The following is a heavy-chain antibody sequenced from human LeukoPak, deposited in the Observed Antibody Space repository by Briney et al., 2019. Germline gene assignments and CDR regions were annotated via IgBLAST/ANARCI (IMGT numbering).Heavy chain of an antibody. J-gene: IGHJ6*03. CDR2: ISAYNGNT. CDR1: GYTFTSYG. CDR3: ARGVATGYDSSGYWHYYYYMDV. D-gene: IGHD3-22*01. Sequence: ASVKVSCKASGYTFTSYGISWVRQAPGQGLEWMGWISAYNGNTNYAQKLQGRVTMTTDTSTSTAYMELRSLRSDDTAVYYCARGVATGYDSSGYWHYYYYMDVWGKGTTVTISS. V-gene: IGHV1-18*01.